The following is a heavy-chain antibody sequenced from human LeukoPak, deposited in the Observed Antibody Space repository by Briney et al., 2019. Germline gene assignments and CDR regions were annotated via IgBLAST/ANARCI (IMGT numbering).Heavy chain of an antibody. CDR3: ARAGSYCSGGSCYRGGYYYYYMDV. CDR2: INPNSGGT. D-gene: IGHD2-15*01. J-gene: IGHJ6*03. V-gene: IGHV1-2*02. CDR1: VYTFTCYY. Sequence: ASVTVSFKASVYTFTCYYMHWVRQAPGQGLEWMGWINPNSGGTNYAQKFQGRVTMTRDTSISTAYMELSRLRSDDTAVYYCARAGSYCSGGSCYRGGYYYYYMDVWGKGTTVTVSS.